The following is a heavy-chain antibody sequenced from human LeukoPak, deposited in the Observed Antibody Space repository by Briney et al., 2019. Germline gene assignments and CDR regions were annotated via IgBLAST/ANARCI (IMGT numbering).Heavy chain of an antibody. CDR3: TRGHSSTLDY. V-gene: IGHV6-1*01. Sequence: SQTLSLTCAVSGDSVSSNSASWTWIRQSPSRGLEWLGRTYYRSKWYNDYAVSVKSRITINPDTSKNQFSLQLNSVTPEDTAVYYCTRGHSSTLDYWGQGTLVTVSS. D-gene: IGHD6-13*01. CDR2: TYYRSKWYN. J-gene: IGHJ4*02. CDR1: GDSVSSNSAS.